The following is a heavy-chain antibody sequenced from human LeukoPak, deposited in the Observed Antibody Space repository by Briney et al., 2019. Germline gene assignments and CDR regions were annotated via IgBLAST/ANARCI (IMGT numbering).Heavy chain of an antibody. Sequence: ASVKVSCKASGYTFTSYGISWVRQAPGQGLEWMGWISAYNGNTNYAQKLQGRVTMTTDTSTSTAYMELRSLRPDDTAVYYCARDLFRFTLGYCSSTSCFINWFDPWGQGTLVTVSS. CDR3: ARDLFRFTLGYCSSTSCFINWFDP. CDR2: ISAYNGNT. J-gene: IGHJ5*02. D-gene: IGHD2-2*01. V-gene: IGHV1-18*01. CDR1: GYTFTSYG.